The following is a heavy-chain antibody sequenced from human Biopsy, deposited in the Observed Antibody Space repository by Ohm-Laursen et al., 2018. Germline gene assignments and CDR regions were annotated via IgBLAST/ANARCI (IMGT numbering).Heavy chain of an antibody. CDR1: GDSISSYY. J-gene: IGHJ2*01. V-gene: IGHV4-59*01. Sequence: TLSLTCTVSGDSISSYYWSWIRQSPGKGLEWIGYVYYTGSTGYNPSLQSRVTISVDTSKNHFSLRLRSVSPADTAIYYCARDRGYYSDRTVPGYFDLWGRGTLVTVS. D-gene: IGHD3-22*01. CDR3: ARDRGYYSDRTVPGYFDL. CDR2: VYYTGST.